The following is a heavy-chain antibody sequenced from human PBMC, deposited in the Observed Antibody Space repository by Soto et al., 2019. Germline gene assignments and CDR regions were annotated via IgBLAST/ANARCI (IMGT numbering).Heavy chain of an antibody. D-gene: IGHD3-10*01. CDR3: ARENYGPLAY. CDR2: VDPNSGGT. V-gene: IGHV1-2*02. Sequence: QVQLVQSGAEVKKPGASVKVSCRPSGYTFTAYYIHWVRQAPGQGLEWMGWVDPNSGGTRDAQNLQGRVTMTRDTSTSTVYMELNWLLSDDTSLYYGARENYGPLAYWGQGTLVTVSS. J-gene: IGHJ4*02. CDR1: GYTFTAYY.